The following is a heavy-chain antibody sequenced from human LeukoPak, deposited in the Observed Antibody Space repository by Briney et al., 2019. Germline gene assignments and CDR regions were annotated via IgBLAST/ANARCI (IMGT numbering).Heavy chain of an antibody. V-gene: IGHV4-61*02. Sequence: PSQTLSLTCTVSGGSISSGSYYWSWIRQPAGKGLEWIGRIYTSGSTNYNPSLKSRVTISVDTSKNQFSLKLSSVTAADTAVYYCARGTLAAAVSHDAFDIWGQGTMVTVSS. CDR1: GGSISSGSYY. CDR2: IYTSGST. CDR3: ARGTLAAAVSHDAFDI. J-gene: IGHJ3*02. D-gene: IGHD6-13*01.